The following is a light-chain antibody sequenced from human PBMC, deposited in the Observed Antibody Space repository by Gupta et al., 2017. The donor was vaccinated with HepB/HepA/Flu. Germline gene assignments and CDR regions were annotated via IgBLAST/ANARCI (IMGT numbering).Light chain of an antibody. CDR1: QSVSSS. V-gene: IGKV3-11*01. Sequence: EIVLTQSPATLSLSPGERATLSCRASQSVSSSLAWFEQKPGQAPRLLIYDASSRAKGIRASLSGSGGGTAVNVTISSRDPEDFEVYDCQQRQYDHRYCTFGQGTKVEIK. CDR2: DAS. CDR3: QQRQYDHRYCT. J-gene: IGKJ2*02.